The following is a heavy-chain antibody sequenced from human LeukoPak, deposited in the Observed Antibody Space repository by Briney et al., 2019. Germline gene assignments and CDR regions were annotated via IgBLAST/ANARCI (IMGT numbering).Heavy chain of an antibody. CDR1: GGSISSYY. J-gene: IGHJ3*02. CDR3: AVERRDGYNLGAFDI. D-gene: IGHD5-24*01. CDR2: IYYSGST. V-gene: IGHV4-59*01. Sequence: SETLSLTCTVSGGSISSYYWSWIRQPPGKGLEWIGYIYYSGSTNYNPSLKSRVTISVDTSKNQFSLKLSSVTAADTAVYYCAVERRDGYNLGAFDIWGQGTMVTVSS.